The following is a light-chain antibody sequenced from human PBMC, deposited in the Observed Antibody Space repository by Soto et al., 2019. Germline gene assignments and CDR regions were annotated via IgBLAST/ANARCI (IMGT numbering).Light chain of an antibody. CDR2: DVS. J-gene: IGKJ1*01. V-gene: IGKV1-5*01. CDR3: QQYNSYSWT. Sequence: DIQMTQSPSTLSASVGDRATITCRASQSISSWLAWYQQTPGKAPKLLIYDVSSVQSGVPSRFSGSGSGTEFTLTISSLQPDDFATYYCQQYNSYSWTFGQGTKVDIK. CDR1: QSISSW.